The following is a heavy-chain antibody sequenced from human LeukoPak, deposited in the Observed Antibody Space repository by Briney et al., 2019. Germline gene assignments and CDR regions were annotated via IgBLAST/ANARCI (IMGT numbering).Heavy chain of an antibody. CDR1: GGSISSYY. J-gene: IGHJ4*02. CDR3: ARSQIWVYDYVRGSPQPTFDY. V-gene: IGHV4-59*08. Sequence: SETLSLTCTVSGGSISSYYWSWIRRPPGKGLEWIGYIYYSGSANYNPSLKSRVITSINTPKNQFSLKLSSVTAADTAVYYCARSQIWVYDYVRGSPQPTFDYWGQGTLVTVSS. D-gene: IGHD3-16*01. CDR2: IYYSGSA.